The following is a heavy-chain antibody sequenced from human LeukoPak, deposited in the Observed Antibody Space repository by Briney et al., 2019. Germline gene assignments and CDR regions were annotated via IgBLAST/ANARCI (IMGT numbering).Heavy chain of an antibody. CDR1: GFTFSSYA. Sequence: GGSLGLSCAASGFTFSSYAMHWVRQAPGKGLEWVAVISYDGSNKYYADSVKGRFAISRDNSKNTLYLQMNSLTSEDTAVYYCAKDSDCSGGGCYWNYFYYYMDVWGKGTTVTVSS. J-gene: IGHJ6*03. CDR3: AKDSDCSGGGCYWNYFYYYMDV. D-gene: IGHD2-15*01. V-gene: IGHV3-30*09. CDR2: ISYDGSNK.